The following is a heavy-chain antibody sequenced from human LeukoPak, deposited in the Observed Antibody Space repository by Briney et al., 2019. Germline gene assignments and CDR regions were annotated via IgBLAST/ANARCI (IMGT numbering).Heavy chain of an antibody. Sequence: SETLSLTCAVYGGSFSGYYWSWIRQPPGRGLEWIGEINHSGSTNYNPSLKSRVTISVDTSKNQFSLKLSSVTAADTAVYYCAREGFGYCSSTSCLNWFDPWGQGTLVTVSS. V-gene: IGHV4-34*01. J-gene: IGHJ5*02. CDR1: GGSFSGYY. CDR3: AREGFGYCSSTSCLNWFDP. D-gene: IGHD2-2*01. CDR2: INHSGST.